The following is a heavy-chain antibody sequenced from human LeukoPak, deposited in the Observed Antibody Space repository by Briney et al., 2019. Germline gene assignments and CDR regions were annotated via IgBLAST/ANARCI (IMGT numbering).Heavy chain of an antibody. V-gene: IGHV3-48*03. CDR3: ARDSPYGTAGY. J-gene: IGHJ4*02. Sequence: PGGSLRLSCAASGFSFSSYEMNWVRQAPGKGLEWVSYISNSGSTIYYADSVRGRFTISRDNAKNSLYLQMNSLRAEDTAVYYCARDSPYGTAGYWGQGTLVTVSS. D-gene: IGHD2-8*02. CDR1: GFSFSSYE. CDR2: ISNSGSTI.